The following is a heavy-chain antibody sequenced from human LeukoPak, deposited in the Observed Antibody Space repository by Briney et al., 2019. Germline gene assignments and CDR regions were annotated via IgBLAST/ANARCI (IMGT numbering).Heavy chain of an antibody. J-gene: IGHJ4*02. V-gene: IGHV4-34*01. CDR1: GGSFSGYY. D-gene: IGHD3-16*01. CDR3: ARDSYDYVWGSSNFDY. CDR2: INHSGST. Sequence: KSSETLSLTCAVYGGSFSGYYWSWIRQPPGKGLEWIGEINHSGSTNYNPSLKSRVTISVDTSKNQFSLKLSSVTAADTAVYYCARDSYDYVWGSSNFDYWGQGTLVTVSS.